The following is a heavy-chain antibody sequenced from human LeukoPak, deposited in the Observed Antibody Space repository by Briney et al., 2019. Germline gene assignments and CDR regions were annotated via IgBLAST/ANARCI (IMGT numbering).Heavy chain of an antibody. D-gene: IGHD3-10*01. V-gene: IGHV3-21*01. CDR2: ISSSSSYI. CDR1: GFTFSSYS. J-gene: IGHJ4*02. CDR3: ARDWPSSGTFGSWGSGDQAHFDY. Sequence: GPLRLSCAASGFTFSSYSMNWVRQAPGKGLEWVSSISSSSSYIYYADSVKGRFTISRDNAKNSLYLQMNSLRAEDTAVYYCARDWPSSGTFGSWGSGDQAHFDYWGQGTLVTVSS.